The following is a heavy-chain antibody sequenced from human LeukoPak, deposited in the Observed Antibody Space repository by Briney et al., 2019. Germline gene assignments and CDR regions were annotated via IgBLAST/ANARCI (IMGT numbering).Heavy chain of an antibody. CDR1: GGSISSSSYY. V-gene: IGHV4-39*07. Sequence: SETLSLTCTVSGGSISSSSYYWGWIRQPPGKGLEWIGSIYYSGSTYYNPSLKSRVTISVDTSKNQFSLKLSSVTAADTAVYYCARELGHDFWSGLAFDIWGQGTMVTVSS. J-gene: IGHJ3*02. D-gene: IGHD3-3*01. CDR3: ARELGHDFWSGLAFDI. CDR2: IYYSGST.